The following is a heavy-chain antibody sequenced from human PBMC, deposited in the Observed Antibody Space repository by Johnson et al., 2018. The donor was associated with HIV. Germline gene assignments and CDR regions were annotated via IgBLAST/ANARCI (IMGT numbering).Heavy chain of an antibody. V-gene: IGHV3-53*01. CDR1: GFTVISNH. Sequence: VQLVESGGGLVKPGGSLRLSCVASGFTVISNHMSWVRQAPGKGLEWVSVIYSGDSTNYADSVTGRFTISRDNSKNTLYLQMNSLRAEDTAVYYCAKVRKGGDAFDIWGQGTMVTVSS. J-gene: IGHJ3*02. CDR3: AKVRKGGDAFDI. D-gene: IGHD2-15*01. CDR2: IYSGDST.